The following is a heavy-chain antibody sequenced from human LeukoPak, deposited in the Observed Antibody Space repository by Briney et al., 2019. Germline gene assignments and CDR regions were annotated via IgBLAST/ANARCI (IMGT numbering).Heavy chain of an antibody. CDR1: GGSISSYY. Sequence: SETLSLTCTVSGGSISSYYWSWLRQPAGKGLEWIGRIYTSGSTNYNPSLKSRVTMSVDTSKNQFSLKLSSVTAADTAVYYCARDAHYGSGSYYYMDVWGKGTTVTVSS. V-gene: IGHV4-4*07. CDR2: IYTSGST. D-gene: IGHD3-10*01. CDR3: ARDAHYGSGSYYYMDV. J-gene: IGHJ6*03.